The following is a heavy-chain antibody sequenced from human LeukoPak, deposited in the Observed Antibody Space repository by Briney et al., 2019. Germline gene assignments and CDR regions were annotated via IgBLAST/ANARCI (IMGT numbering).Heavy chain of an antibody. J-gene: IGHJ5*02. CDR3: ARDLYGDGSYFDP. CDR1: GVSISSSNSY. CDR2: IYYSGNT. D-gene: IGHD4-17*01. Sequence: PSETLSLTCTVSGVSISSSNSYWGWIRQPPGKGLEWIGSIYYSGNTYYNASLKSQVSISIDTSKNQFSLKLTSVTAADTALYYCARDLYGDGSYFDPWGQGTLVTVSS. V-gene: IGHV4-39*02.